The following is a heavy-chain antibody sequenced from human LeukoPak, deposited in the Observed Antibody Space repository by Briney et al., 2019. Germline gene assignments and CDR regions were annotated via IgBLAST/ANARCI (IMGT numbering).Heavy chain of an antibody. CDR3: ARLPRRVVGATQYFQH. D-gene: IGHD1-26*01. J-gene: IGHJ1*01. V-gene: IGHV4-34*01. CDR2: INHSGST. Sequence: SETLSLTCAVYGGSFSGYYWSWIRQPPGKGLEWMGEINHSGSTNYNPSLKSRVTISVDTSKNQFSLKLSSVTAADTAVYYCARLPRRVVGATQYFQHWGQGTLVTVSS. CDR1: GGSFSGYY.